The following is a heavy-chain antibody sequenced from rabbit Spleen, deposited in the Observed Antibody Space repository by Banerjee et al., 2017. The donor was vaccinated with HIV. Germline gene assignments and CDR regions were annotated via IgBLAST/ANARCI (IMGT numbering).Heavy chain of an antibody. CDR1: GFSFNYNY. J-gene: IGHJ4*01. CDR2: INIVTGKS. D-gene: IGHD1-1*01. Sequence: QSLEESGGGLVQPGASPTLTCTASGFSFNYNYMCWVRQAPGKGLEWIACINIVTGKSVYASWAKGRFIMFRTSSTTVTLQMTSLTAADTATYFCARDLVTVIGWNFNLWGPGTLVTVS. CDR3: ARDLVTVIGWNFNL. V-gene: IGHV1S40*01.